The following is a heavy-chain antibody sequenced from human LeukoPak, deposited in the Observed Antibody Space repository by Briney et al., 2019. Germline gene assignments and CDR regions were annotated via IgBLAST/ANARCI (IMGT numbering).Heavy chain of an antibody. V-gene: IGHV4-59*01. Sequence: PSETLSLTCTVSGGSISSYYWSWIRQPPGKGLEWIGYIYYSGSTNYNPSLKSRVTISVDTPKNQFSLKLSSVTAADTAVYYCARDSSRGAFDYWGQGTLVTVSS. J-gene: IGHJ4*02. CDR2: IYYSGST. CDR1: GGSISSYY. CDR3: ARDSSRGAFDY.